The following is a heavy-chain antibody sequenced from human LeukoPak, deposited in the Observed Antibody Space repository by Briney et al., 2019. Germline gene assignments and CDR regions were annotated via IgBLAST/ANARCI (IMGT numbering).Heavy chain of an antibody. D-gene: IGHD1-1*01. CDR2: INPNNGGT. J-gene: IGHJ4*02. V-gene: IGHV1-2*02. CDR3: ARDRAKYNSNDYLEY. CDR1: GYTFNDYY. Sequence: GASVTLSCKASGYTFNDYYIYWVRQAPGQGLELMGWINPNNGGTNYAQKFQGRVIMTRDTSTTLVYMELNRLRSDDTAVYYCARDRAKYNSNDYLEYWGQGTLVSVSS.